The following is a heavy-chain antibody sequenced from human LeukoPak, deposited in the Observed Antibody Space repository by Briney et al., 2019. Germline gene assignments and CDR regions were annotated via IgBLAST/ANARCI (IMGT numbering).Heavy chain of an antibody. V-gene: IGHV3-30-3*01. CDR1: GFTFSSYA. D-gene: IGHD2-2*02. Sequence: GGSLRLSCSASGFTFSSYAMHWVRQAPGKGLEWVAVISYDGSNKYYADSVKGRFTISRDNSKNTLYLQMNSLRAEDTAVYYCAREVLGYCSSTSCYTEGYDAFDIWGQGTMVTVSS. CDR3: AREVLGYCSSTSCYTEGYDAFDI. J-gene: IGHJ3*02. CDR2: ISYDGSNK.